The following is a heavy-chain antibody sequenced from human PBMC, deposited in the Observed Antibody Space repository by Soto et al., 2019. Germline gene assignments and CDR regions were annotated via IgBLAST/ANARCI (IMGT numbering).Heavy chain of an antibody. CDR1: GGSFSGYY. V-gene: IGHV4-34*01. D-gene: IGHD2-15*01. Sequence: QVQLQQWGAGLLKPSETLSLTCAVYGGSFSGYYWSWIRQPPGKGLEWIGEINHSGSTNYNPSLKSRVTISVDTSKNQFYLKLSSVTAADTAVYYCARQTWESGYCSGGSCYGDYFDYWGQGTLVTVSS. CDR3: ARQTWESGYCSGGSCYGDYFDY. CDR2: INHSGST. J-gene: IGHJ4*02.